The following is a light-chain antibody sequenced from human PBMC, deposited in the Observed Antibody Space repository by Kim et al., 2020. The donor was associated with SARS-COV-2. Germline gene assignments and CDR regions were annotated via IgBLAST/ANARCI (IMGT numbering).Light chain of an antibody. CDR3: QQRSSWPLT. CDR2: DAS. J-gene: IGKJ4*01. Sequence: DIVLTQSPATLSLSPGERATLSCRASQSVSTYLAWYQQRSGQAPRVLIYDASNRATGIPARFSGSGSGTDFTLTISSLQPEDFAVYYCQQRSSWPLTFGGGTKVDIK. V-gene: IGKV3-11*01. CDR1: QSVSTY.